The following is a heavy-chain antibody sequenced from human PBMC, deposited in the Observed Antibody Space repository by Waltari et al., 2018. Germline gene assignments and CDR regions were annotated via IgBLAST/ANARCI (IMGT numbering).Heavy chain of an antibody. CDR1: GFTFSSYS. J-gene: IGHJ6*03. V-gene: IGHV3-48*01. D-gene: IGHD2-2*02. Sequence: EVQLVESGGGLVQPGGSLRLSCAASGFTFSSYSMNWVRQAPGKGLEWVSYISSSSSTIYYADSVKGRFTISRDNAKNSLYLQMNSLRAEDTAVYYCARDLYMDRTQYYYMDVWGKGTTVTVSS. CDR3: ARDLYMDRTQYYYMDV. CDR2: ISSSSSTI.